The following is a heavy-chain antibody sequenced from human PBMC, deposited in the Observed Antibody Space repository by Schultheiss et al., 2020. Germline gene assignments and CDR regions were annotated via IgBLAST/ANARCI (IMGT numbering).Heavy chain of an antibody. CDR3: ARDYPATVTTGGMDV. Sequence: SETLSLTCTVSGGSISSGGYYWSWIRQHPGKGLEWIGYIYYSGSTYYNPSLKSRVTISVDTSKNQFSLKLSSVTAADTAVYYCARDYPATVTTGGMDVWGQGTTVTVSS. D-gene: IGHD4-17*01. V-gene: IGHV4-31*03. CDR1: GGSISSGGYY. CDR2: IYYSGST. J-gene: IGHJ6*02.